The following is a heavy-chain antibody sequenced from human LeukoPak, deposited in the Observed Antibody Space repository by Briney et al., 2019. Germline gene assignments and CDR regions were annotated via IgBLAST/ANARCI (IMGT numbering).Heavy chain of an antibody. CDR2: IKQEGSEK. D-gene: IGHD2-15*01. V-gene: IGHV3-7*03. J-gene: IGHJ3*02. Sequence: PGGSLRLSCAASGFTFSSFWMSWVRQAPGKGLEWVANIKQEGSEKYYVDSVKGRFTISRDNAKNSLYLQMNSLRDEDTAVYYCAREVDGGYCSGGSCYAFDIWGQGTMVTVSS. CDR3: AREVDGGYCSGGSCYAFDI. CDR1: GFTFSSFW.